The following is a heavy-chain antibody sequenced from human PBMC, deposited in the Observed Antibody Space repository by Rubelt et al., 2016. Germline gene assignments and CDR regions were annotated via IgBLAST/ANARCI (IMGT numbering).Heavy chain of an antibody. V-gene: IGHV3-30*02. CDR1: GFTFSSYG. J-gene: IGHJ1*01. CDR2: IRYDGRNK. Sequence: QVQLVESGGGVVQPGGSLRLSCAASGFTFSSYGMHWVRQAPGKGLEWVAFIRYDGRNKYYADAVKGRFTITRDNSKDTLCLQMNSRRPVDTPLYYCENPARLDYGITAEYFQHWGQGTLVPGSS. D-gene: IGHD4-17*01. CDR3: ENPARLDYGITAEYFQH.